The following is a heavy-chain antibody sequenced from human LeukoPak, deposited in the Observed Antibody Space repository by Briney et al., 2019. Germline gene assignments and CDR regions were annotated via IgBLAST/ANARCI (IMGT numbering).Heavy chain of an antibody. D-gene: IGHD3-22*01. CDR2: INPNSGGT. V-gene: IGHV1-2*06. J-gene: IGHJ4*02. CDR1: GYTFTGYY. Sequence: ASVKVSCKASGYTFTGYYMHWVRQAPGQGLEWMGRINPNSGGTNYAQKFQGRVTMTRDTSISTAYMELSRLRSDDTAVYYCARERGYYDSSGYYSLDYWGQGTLVTVSS. CDR3: ARERGYYDSSGYYSLDY.